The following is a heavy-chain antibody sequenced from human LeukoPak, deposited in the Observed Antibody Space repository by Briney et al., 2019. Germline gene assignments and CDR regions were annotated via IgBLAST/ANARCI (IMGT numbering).Heavy chain of an antibody. CDR1: GFTFSSYS. J-gene: IGHJ2*01. V-gene: IGHV3-23*01. CDR2: ISGTGTLT. D-gene: IGHD2-15*01. Sequence: GGSLRLSCAASGFTFSSYSMNWVRQAPGKGLEWVSAISGTGTLTYYADSVKGRFTISRDNSKNTLYLQMNSLRAEDTAVYSCAKHRVVGQWYFDLWGRGTLVTVSS. CDR3: AKHRVVGQWYFDL.